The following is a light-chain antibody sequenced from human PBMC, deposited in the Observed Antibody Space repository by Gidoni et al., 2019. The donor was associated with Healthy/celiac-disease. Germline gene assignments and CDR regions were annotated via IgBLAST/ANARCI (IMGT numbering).Light chain of an antibody. J-gene: IGKJ3*01. V-gene: IGKV4-1*01. CDR1: QSVLYSSNNKNY. Sequence: DIVMTQSPDSLAVSLGERATINCKSSQSVLYSSNNKNYLAWYQQKPGQPPKLLIYWASTRESGVPDRFSGSGSGTDFTLTISSLQAEDVAVSYCQQYYSTPATFXPXTKVDIK. CDR3: QQYYSTPAT. CDR2: WAS.